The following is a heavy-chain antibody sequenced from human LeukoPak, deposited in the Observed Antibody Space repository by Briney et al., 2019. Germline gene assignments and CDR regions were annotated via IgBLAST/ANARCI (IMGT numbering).Heavy chain of an antibody. Sequence: ASVKVSCKASGYTFTSYGISWVRQAPGQGLEWMGGINPNSGGTNYAQKFQGRVTMTRDTSISTAYMELSRLRSDDTAVYYCAPTLTRYCSSTTCYTLDYWGQGTLVTVSS. CDR3: APTLTRYCSSTTCYTLDY. CDR2: INPNSGGT. J-gene: IGHJ4*02. CDR1: GYTFTSYG. V-gene: IGHV1-2*02. D-gene: IGHD2-2*02.